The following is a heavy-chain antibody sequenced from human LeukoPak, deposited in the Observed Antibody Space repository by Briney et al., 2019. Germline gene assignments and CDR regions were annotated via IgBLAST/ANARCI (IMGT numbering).Heavy chain of an antibody. V-gene: IGHV4-59*01. Sequence: SETLSLTCAVYGGSFSTYYWNWIRQPPGKGLEWIGYIYYSGSTTYNPSLKSRVTISVDTSKNQFSLKLNSVTAADTAVYYCARSGGYSSSWSLWGQGTLVTVSS. J-gene: IGHJ4*02. CDR2: IYYSGST. CDR3: ARSGGYSSSWSL. CDR1: GGSFSTYY. D-gene: IGHD6-13*01.